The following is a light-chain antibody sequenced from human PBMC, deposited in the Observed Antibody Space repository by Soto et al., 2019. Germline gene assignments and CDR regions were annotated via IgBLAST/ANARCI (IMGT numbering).Light chain of an antibody. CDR3: QQYNSYS. CDR1: QSISNW. CDR2: HAS. V-gene: IGKV1-5*02. J-gene: IGKJ1*01. Sequence: DIQMTQSPSTLPTSVGDRVTIICRASQSISNWLARYQQKPGTAPKLLIYHASTLESGVPSRFSGSGSGTEFTLTISSLQPDDFATYYCQQYNSYSFGQGTKVDI.